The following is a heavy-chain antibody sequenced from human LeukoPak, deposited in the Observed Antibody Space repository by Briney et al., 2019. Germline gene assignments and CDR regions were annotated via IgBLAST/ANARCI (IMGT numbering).Heavy chain of an antibody. V-gene: IGHV4-34*01. CDR2: NNHSGST. CDR3: ARGQAYEAQKYYFDY. Sequence: SETLSLTCAVYGGSFSGYYWSWIRQPPGKGLEWIGENNHSGSTNYNPSLKSRVTISVDTSKNQFSLKLSSVTAADTAVYYCARGQAYEAQKYYFDYWGQGTLVTVSS. CDR1: GGSFSGYY. J-gene: IGHJ4*02. D-gene: IGHD5-12*01.